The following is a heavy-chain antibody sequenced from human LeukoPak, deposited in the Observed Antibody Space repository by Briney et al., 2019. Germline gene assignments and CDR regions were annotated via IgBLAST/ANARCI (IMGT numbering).Heavy chain of an antibody. Sequence: GGSLRLSCAASGFTFRSFWMSWVRQAPGKGLEWVANINQDGSAGYYVDSVKGRFTISREKAMSSPYLPMDHLRAEATGIYFCARGSHDISGYRYFFAYWGQGTLVTVSS. CDR2: INQDGSAG. CDR1: GFTFRSFW. CDR3: ARGSHDISGYRYFFAY. D-gene: IGHD3-22*01. J-gene: IGHJ4*02. V-gene: IGHV3-7*01.